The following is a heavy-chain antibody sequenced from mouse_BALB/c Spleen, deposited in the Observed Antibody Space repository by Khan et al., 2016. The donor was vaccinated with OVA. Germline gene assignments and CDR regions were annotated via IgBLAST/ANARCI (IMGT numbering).Heavy chain of an antibody. J-gene: IGHJ3*01. D-gene: IGHD1-1*01. CDR1: GYTFSDYV. Sequence: QVQLQQSGPELVKPGASVKMSCKASGYTFSDYVISWVKLRTGQGLEWIGEIYPGSGSTYYNEKFKGKATLTADKPSSTAYMQPSSLTSEDSAVYFCARSYDGAWFTYWGQGTLVTVS. V-gene: IGHV1-77*01. CDR2: IYPGSGST. CDR3: ARSYDGAWFTY.